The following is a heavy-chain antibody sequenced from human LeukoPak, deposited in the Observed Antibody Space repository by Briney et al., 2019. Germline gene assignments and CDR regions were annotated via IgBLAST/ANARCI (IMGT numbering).Heavy chain of an antibody. CDR3: AIYSSGSYYKDY. CDR2: INHSGST. V-gene: IGHV4-34*01. D-gene: IGHD3-10*01. J-gene: IGHJ4*02. CDR1: GGSFSGYY. Sequence: PSETLSLTCAVYGGSFSGYYWSWIRQPPGKGLEWIGEINHSGSTNYNPSLKSRVTISVDTSKNQFSLKLSSVTAADTAVYYCAIYSSGSYYKDYWGQGTLVTVSS.